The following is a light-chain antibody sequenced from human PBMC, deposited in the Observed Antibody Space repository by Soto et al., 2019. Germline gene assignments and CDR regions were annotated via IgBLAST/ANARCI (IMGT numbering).Light chain of an antibody. CDR3: SSWDSRLSVYV. Sequence: QSVLTQPPSMSAAPGQKITISCPGIYSNIGNNYVSWYQHLPGTVPKLLIYDNNQRPSGIPDRFSGSKSGTSATLGITGLQTVDEADYYCSSWDSRLSVYVFGTGTKLTVL. CDR1: YSNIGNNY. J-gene: IGLJ1*01. CDR2: DNN. V-gene: IGLV1-51*01.